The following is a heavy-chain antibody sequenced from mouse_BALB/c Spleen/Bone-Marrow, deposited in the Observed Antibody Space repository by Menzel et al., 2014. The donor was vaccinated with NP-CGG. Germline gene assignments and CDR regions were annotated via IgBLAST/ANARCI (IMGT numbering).Heavy chain of an antibody. CDR3: ARSGYGDYYAMDY. Sequence: EVMLVESGGGLVQPGGSRKLSCAASGFTFSSFGIHWVRQAPEKGLEWVAYISSGSSTIYYADTVKGRLTISRDNPKNTLFLQMTSLRSEDTAMYYCARSGYGDYYAMDYWGQGTSVTVSS. V-gene: IGHV5-17*02. D-gene: IGHD2-10*02. CDR1: GFTFSSFG. J-gene: IGHJ4*01. CDR2: ISSGSSTI.